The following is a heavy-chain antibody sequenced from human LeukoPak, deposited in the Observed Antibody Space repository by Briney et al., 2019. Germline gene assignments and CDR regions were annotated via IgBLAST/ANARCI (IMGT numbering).Heavy chain of an antibody. J-gene: IGHJ3*02. D-gene: IGHD3-10*01. Sequence: GGSLRLSCAASGLTISSNYMTWVRQAQGTGLEWVSLIYSGEVTFYADSVKGRFTTSRDTSHNPLYLQMNRLRTADTAVYYCARISGGSFDIWGQGTTVTV. V-gene: IGHV3-53*01. CDR3: ARISGGSFDI. CDR1: GLTISSNY. CDR2: IYSGEVT.